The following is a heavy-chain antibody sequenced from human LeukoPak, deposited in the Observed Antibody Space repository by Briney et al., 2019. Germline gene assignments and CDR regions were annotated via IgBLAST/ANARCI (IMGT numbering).Heavy chain of an antibody. D-gene: IGHD3-22*01. Sequence: GGSLRLSCSASGFAFSAYEMNWVRQAPGRGLEWVSYISGSDTTTYYADSVRGRFTIFRDNAKNSLYLQMNSLRAEDTALYYCTTLGYHLDSWGQGTLVTVSS. V-gene: IGHV3-48*03. J-gene: IGHJ4*02. CDR2: ISGSDTTT. CDR1: GFAFSAYE. CDR3: TTLGYHLDS.